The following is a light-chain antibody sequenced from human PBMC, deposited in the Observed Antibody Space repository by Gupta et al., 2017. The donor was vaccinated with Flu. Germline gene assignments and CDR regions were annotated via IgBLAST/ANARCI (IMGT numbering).Light chain of an antibody. CDR2: GAS. J-gene: IGKJ4*01. Sequence: ATLAVSPGETATLSCRASQSVRSYLAWYQQKPGRAPSLLIYGASSRATGVPARFSGSGSGTEFTLTINSLQSEDFAVYYCQQYNNWFPLTFGGGTKVDIK. CDR3: QQYNNWFPLT. CDR1: QSVRSY. V-gene: IGKV3-15*01.